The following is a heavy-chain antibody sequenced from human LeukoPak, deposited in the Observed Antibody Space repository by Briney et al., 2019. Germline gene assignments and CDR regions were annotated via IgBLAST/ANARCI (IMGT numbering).Heavy chain of an antibody. J-gene: IGHJ4*02. Sequence: GGSLRLSCAASGFTFSGYWMHWVRQAPGKGLVWVSRINGDGSSPDYADSVKGRFTISRDNSKNTLYLQMNSLRAEDTAVYYCARGDFSSSYYFDYWGQGTLVTVSS. V-gene: IGHV3-74*01. CDR1: GFTFSGYW. CDR3: ARGDFSSSYYFDY. D-gene: IGHD6-13*01. CDR2: INGDGSSP.